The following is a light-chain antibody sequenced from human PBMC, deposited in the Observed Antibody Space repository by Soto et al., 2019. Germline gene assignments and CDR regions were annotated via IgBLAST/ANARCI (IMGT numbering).Light chain of an antibody. CDR2: GAS. J-gene: IGKJ4*01. V-gene: IGKV3-15*01. CDR3: QQYNDLVT. Sequence: VMTQSPVTLSVSPGERATLSCRASQSVSTNLAWYQHKPDQAPRFLIYGASTRATGIPARFSGSGSGTEFTLTISSLQSEDSAVYYCQQYNDLVTFGGGTKVEIK. CDR1: QSVSTN.